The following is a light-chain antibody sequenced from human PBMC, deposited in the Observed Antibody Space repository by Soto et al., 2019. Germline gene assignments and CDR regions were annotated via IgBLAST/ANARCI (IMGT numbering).Light chain of an antibody. J-gene: IGLJ1*01. CDR2: EVT. CDR3: SSYTSGSTLYV. V-gene: IGLV2-14*01. CDR1: SSDFYGYNY. Sequence: SALTQPASLSVSPGQSITISCTGTSSDFYGYNYVSWYQQLPGKAPKLLIYEVTSRPSGVSNRFSGSKSGNTASLTISGLLAEDEADYSCSSYTSGSTLYVFGNRTKVTVL.